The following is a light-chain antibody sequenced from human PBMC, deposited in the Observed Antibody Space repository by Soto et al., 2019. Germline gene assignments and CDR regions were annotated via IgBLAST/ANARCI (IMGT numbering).Light chain of an antibody. CDR3: QKYNSAPLT. CDR2: GAS. V-gene: IGKV1-27*01. Sequence: DTQMTQSPSSLSASVGDRVTITCGASQGITDYVAWYQQKPGKVPKLLIYGASTLQSGVPSRFSGSGSGTDFTLTIDSLQPEDVATYYCQKYNSAPLTFGGGTKVDIK. CDR1: QGITDY. J-gene: IGKJ4*01.